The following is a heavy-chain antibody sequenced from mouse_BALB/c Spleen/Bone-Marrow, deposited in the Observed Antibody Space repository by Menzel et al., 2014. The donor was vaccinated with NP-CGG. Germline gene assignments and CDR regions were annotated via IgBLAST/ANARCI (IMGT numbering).Heavy chain of an antibody. CDR2: INSNGGST. Sequence: EVMLVESEGGLVQPGGSLKLSCAASGFTFSSYGMSWVRQTPDKRLELVATINSNGGSTYYPDSVKGRFTISRGNAKNTLYLQMSSLKSEDTAMYYRARDGYYVFYAMDYWGQGTSVTVSS. J-gene: IGHJ4*01. D-gene: IGHD2-3*01. CDR3: ARDGYYVFYAMDY. V-gene: IGHV5-6-3*01. CDR1: GFTFSSYG.